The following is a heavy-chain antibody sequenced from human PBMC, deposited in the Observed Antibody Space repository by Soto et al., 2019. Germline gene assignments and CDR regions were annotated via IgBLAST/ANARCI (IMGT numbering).Heavy chain of an antibody. CDR2: MNSDGSSI. CDR1: GFTFSSYW. D-gene: IGHD6-13*01. CDR3: ARDTRGYFSSYDY. Sequence: EVQLVESGGGLVQPGGSLRLSCAASGFTFSSYWMHWVRQAPGKGPVWVSRMNSDGSSISYADSMKGRFTISRDNAKNTLYLQMNSLRFDDTAVYYCARDTRGYFSSYDYWGQGTLVTVSS. J-gene: IGHJ4*02. V-gene: IGHV3-74*01.